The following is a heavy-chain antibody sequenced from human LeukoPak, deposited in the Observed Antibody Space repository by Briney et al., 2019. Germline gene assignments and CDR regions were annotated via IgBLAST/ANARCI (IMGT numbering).Heavy chain of an antibody. CDR3: ARDPAYGSGIYYYYGMDV. D-gene: IGHD3-10*01. J-gene: IGHJ6*02. Sequence: GGSLRLSCAASGFTFSSYSMNWVRQAPGKGLEWVSYISSSSSTIYYADSVKGRFTISRDNAKNSLYLQMNSLRAEDTAVYYCARDPAYGSGIYYYYGMDVWGQGTTVTVSS. CDR1: GFTFSSYS. CDR2: ISSSSSTI. V-gene: IGHV3-48*04.